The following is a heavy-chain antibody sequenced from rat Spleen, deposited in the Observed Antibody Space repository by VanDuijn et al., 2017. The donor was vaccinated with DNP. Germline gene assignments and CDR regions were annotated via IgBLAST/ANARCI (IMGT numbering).Heavy chain of an antibody. CDR2: IRYDGGST. Sequence: EVQLVESGGGLVQPGRSLKLSCAASGFTFSDYYMAWVRQAPTKGLEWVAYIRYDGGSTYYGDSVKGRFTISRENAKNTLFLQMTSLRSEDTALYYWAGWSPFDHWGQGVMVTVSS. J-gene: IGHJ2*01. D-gene: IGHD4-3*01. CDR1: GFTFSDYY. V-gene: IGHV5-20*01. CDR3: AGWSPFDH.